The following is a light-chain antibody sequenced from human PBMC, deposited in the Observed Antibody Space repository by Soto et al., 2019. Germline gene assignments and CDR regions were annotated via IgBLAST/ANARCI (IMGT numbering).Light chain of an antibody. CDR1: QSISHY. CDR3: LKHNTYPLS. CDR2: GVS. J-gene: IGKJ4*01. V-gene: IGKV1-17*03. Sequence: DIQMTQSPSAMSASVGDRVTINCRASQSISHYLAWFHQRPGKVPQRLISGVSTLQSGDPSRFIHNGYGTEFTRTVSSLQPEDFGTYYCLKHNTYPLSFGGGTKVEI.